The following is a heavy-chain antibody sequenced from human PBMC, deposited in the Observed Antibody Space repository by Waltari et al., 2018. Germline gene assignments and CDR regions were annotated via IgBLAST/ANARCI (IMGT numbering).Heavy chain of an antibody. D-gene: IGHD2-15*01. CDR1: GFPFISFW. Sequence: EVQLVASGGGLVQPGGSLRLFCEAPGFPFISFWMHWVRQVPGKGLVWVSAITSDGSRTRYADSLKGRFTISRDNAKNTLYLQMNSLRAEDTAVYYCARHRPGGYGMDVWGHGTTVTVSS. J-gene: IGHJ6*02. CDR2: ITSDGSRT. V-gene: IGHV3-74*01. CDR3: ARHRPGGYGMDV.